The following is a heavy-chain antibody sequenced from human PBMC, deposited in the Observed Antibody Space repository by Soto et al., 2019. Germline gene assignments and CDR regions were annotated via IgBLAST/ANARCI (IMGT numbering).Heavy chain of an antibody. CDR2: FFSGST. V-gene: IGHV4-39*01. CDR3: ATTRGLAVGGSFDH. CDR1: GASIGRRSSY. D-gene: IGHD6-19*01. Sequence: SETLSLTCIVSGASIGRRSSYWGWIRQPPGKGLEWVGTFFSGSTYTNPSLKSRVAISVDSSKNQFSLKLTSVAVEDTAIYYCATTRGLAVGGSFDHWGQGVLVTVSS. J-gene: IGHJ5*02.